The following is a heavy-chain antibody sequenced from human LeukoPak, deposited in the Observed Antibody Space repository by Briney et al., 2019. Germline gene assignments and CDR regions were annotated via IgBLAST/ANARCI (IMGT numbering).Heavy chain of an antibody. Sequence: GGSLRLSCAASGFTFSSYAMHWVRQAPGKGLEWVAVISYDGSNKYYADSVKGRFTISRDNSKNTLYLQMNSLRAEDTAVYYCARWPDCGGDCYSRYFDLWGRGTLVTVSS. CDR1: GFTFSSYA. CDR3: ARWPDCGGDCYSRYFDL. J-gene: IGHJ2*01. V-gene: IGHV3-30-3*01. D-gene: IGHD2-21*02. CDR2: ISYDGSNK.